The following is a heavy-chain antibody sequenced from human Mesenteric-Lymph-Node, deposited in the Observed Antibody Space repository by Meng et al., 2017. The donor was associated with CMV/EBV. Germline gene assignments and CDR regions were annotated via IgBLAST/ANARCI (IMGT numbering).Heavy chain of an antibody. V-gene: IGHV3-9*01. CDR1: GFSFDDYA. J-gene: IGHJ6*02. Sequence: GGSLRLSCAASGFSFDDYAMHWVRQAPGKGLEWVAGFTWNSDRVAYADSVKGRFTVSRDNTKYSLYLQMNSLRTEDTALYYCAKASGDYSTGYYSVLDVWGQGTTVTVSS. CDR2: FTWNSDRV. CDR3: AKASGDYSTGYYSVLDV. D-gene: IGHD3-22*01.